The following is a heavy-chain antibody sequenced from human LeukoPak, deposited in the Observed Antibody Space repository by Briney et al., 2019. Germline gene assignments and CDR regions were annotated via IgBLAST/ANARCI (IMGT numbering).Heavy chain of an antibody. CDR3: ARGFGIAVAGTFDY. J-gene: IGHJ4*02. Sequence: ASVKVSCKASGGTFSSYAISWVRQAPGQGLEWMGWISAYNGNTNYAQKLQGRVTMTTDTSTSTAYMELRSLRSDDTAVYYCARGFGIAVAGTFDYWGQGTLVTVSS. CDR2: ISAYNGNT. D-gene: IGHD6-19*01. CDR1: GGTFSSYA. V-gene: IGHV1-18*01.